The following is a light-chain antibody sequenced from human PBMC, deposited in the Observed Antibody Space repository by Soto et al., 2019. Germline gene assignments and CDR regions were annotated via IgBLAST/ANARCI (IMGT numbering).Light chain of an antibody. V-gene: IGLV1-40*01. J-gene: IGLJ1*01. CDR3: QSYDSSLSGSRV. Sequence: QRVLTQPPSVSGAPGQRVTISCTGSSSNIGAGYDVHWYQQLPGTAPKLLIYGNSNRPSGVPDRFSGSKSGTSASLAITGLQAEDEADYYCQSYDSSLSGSRVFGTGTKLTVL. CDR2: GNS. CDR1: SSNIGAGYD.